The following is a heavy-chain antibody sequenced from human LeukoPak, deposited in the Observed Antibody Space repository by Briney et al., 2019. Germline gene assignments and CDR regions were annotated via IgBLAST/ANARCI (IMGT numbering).Heavy chain of an antibody. D-gene: IGHD5-18*01. J-gene: IGHJ4*02. CDR1: GFTFSGYA. CDR3: AKGGAARFDY. V-gene: IGHV3-23*01. Sequence: GGSLRLSCAASGFTFSGYAMSWVRQAPGKGLEWVSAISGSRDSTDYADSVKGRFTISRDNSKNTLYLQMNSLRAEDTAVYYCAKGGAARFDYWGQGTLVTVSS. CDR2: ISGSRDST.